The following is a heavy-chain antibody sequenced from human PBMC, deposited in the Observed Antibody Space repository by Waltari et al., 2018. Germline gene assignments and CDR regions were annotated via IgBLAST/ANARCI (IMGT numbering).Heavy chain of an antibody. V-gene: IGHV3-23*03. CDR2: IYSGGST. J-gene: IGHJ4*02. CDR3: AKDTKYPDY. D-gene: IGHD2-2*01. CDR1: GFTFSSYA. Sequence: EVQLLESGGGLVQPGGSLRLSCAASGFTFSSYAMSWVRQAPGKGLEWVSVIYSGGSTYYADSVKGRFTISRDNSKNTLYLQMNSLRAEDTAVYYCAKDTKYPDYWGQGTLVTVSS.